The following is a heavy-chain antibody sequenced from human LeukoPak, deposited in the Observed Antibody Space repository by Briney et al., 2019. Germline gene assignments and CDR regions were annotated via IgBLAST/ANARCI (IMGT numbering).Heavy chain of an antibody. V-gene: IGHV4-61*05. Sequence: SETLSLTCTVSGGSISSSSYYWGWIRQPPGKGLEWIGYIYYSGSTNYNPSLKSRVTISVDTSKNQFSLKLSSVTAADTAVYYCARLPVAGTVQVDVWGKGTTVTVSS. CDR3: ARLPVAGTVQVDV. D-gene: IGHD6-19*01. CDR1: GGSISSSSYY. J-gene: IGHJ6*04. CDR2: IYYSGST.